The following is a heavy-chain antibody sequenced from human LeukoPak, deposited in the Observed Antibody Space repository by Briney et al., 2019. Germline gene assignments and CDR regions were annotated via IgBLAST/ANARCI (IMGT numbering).Heavy chain of an antibody. V-gene: IGHV4-39*01. CDR3: ARQGATAFDS. Sequence: TSETLSLTCTVSGGSISNNRYFWGWVRQSPGKGLEWIVSIYYSGSTYYSPSLKSRLTISVDTSKNQFSLKLSSMTAADTAVYYCARQGATAFDSWGQGNLVTVSS. CDR1: GGSISNNRYF. J-gene: IGHJ4*02. CDR2: IYYSGST.